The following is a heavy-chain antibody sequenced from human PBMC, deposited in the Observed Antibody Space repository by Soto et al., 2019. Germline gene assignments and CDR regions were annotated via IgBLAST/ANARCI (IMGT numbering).Heavy chain of an antibody. CDR3: ARDRGVAPPVAGNTHYYYYLDV. CDR1: GYSFTNYG. Sequence: QDQLVQSGGEGKKPGASVKVSCKASGYSFTNYGITWVRQAPGHGFEGMGWISAYNGNTNYAQKFQGRVTITTDASTSTAYLELRSLRSDDTAVYYCARDRGVAPPVAGNTHYYYYLDVWGKGTTGTVSS. CDR2: ISAYNGNT. J-gene: IGHJ6*03. V-gene: IGHV1-18*01. D-gene: IGHD6-19*01.